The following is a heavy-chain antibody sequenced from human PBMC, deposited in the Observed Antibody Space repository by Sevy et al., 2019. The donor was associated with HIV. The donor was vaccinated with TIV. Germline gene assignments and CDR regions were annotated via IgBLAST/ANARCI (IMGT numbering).Heavy chain of an antibody. V-gene: IGHV3-21*01. D-gene: IGHD5-12*01. CDR3: ARDPTFPFIAATSHGNDY. Sequence: GGSLRLSCAASGFTFSSYSMNWVRQAPGKGLEWVSSISSSSSYIYYADSVKGRFTISRDNAKNSLYLQMNSLRAEDTAVYYCARDPTFPFIAATSHGNDYWGQGTLVTVSS. CDR1: GFTFSSYS. CDR2: ISSSSSYI. J-gene: IGHJ4*02.